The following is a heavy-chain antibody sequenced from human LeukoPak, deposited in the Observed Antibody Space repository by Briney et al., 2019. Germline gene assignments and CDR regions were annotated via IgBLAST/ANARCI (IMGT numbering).Heavy chain of an antibody. CDR3: ARDRGSVVVPAGFDY. J-gene: IGHJ4*02. Sequence: SETLSLTCTVSGGSISSYYWSWIRQPPGKGLEWIGYIYYSGSTNYNPSLKSRVTISVDTSKNQFSLKLSSVTAADTAVYYCARDRGSVVVPAGFDYWGQGTLVTVSS. V-gene: IGHV4-59*01. CDR2: IYYSGST. CDR1: GGSISSYY. D-gene: IGHD2-2*01.